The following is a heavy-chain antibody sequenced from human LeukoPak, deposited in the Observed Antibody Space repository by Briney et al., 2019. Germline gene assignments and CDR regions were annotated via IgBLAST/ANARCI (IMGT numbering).Heavy chain of an antibody. D-gene: IGHD3-10*01. V-gene: IGHV3-9*01. CDR1: GFTFDDYA. CDR2: ISWNSGSI. CDR3: ARVIRGGNYYYYYYMDV. Sequence: PGRSLRLSCAASGFTFDDYAMHWVRQAPGKGLEWFSGISWNSGSIGYADSVKGRFTISRDNAKNSLYLQMNSLRAEDTAVYYCARVIRGGNYYYYYYMDVWGKGTTVTVSS. J-gene: IGHJ6*03.